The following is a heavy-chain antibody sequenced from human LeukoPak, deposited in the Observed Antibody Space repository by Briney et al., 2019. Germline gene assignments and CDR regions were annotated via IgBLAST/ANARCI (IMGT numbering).Heavy chain of an antibody. J-gene: IGHJ2*01. CDR3: ARQASWLPYFDL. CDR2: IYYSGRT. CDR1: GGSVSNYY. Sequence: SETLSLTCTVSGGSVSNYYWSWIRQSPGKGLEWIAYIYYSGRTNYNPCLKSRVTISVDTTENQFSLKLSSVTAAHTALYFCARQASWLPYFDLWGRGTLVSVSS. V-gene: IGHV4-59*08. D-gene: IGHD5-12*01.